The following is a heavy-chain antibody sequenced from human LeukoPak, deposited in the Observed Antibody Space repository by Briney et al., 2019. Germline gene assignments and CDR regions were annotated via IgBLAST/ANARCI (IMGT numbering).Heavy chain of an antibody. D-gene: IGHD3-22*01. V-gene: IGHV3-23*01. CDR2: ISGSGGST. CDR3: AKGGTMIVVVSLFDY. CDR1: GFTFSSYG. Sequence: GRSLRLSCAASGFTFSSYGMHWVRQAPGKGLEWVSAISGSGGSTYYADSVKGRFTISRDNSKNTLYLQMNSLRAEDTAVYYCAKGGTMIVVVSLFDYWGQGTLVTVSS. J-gene: IGHJ4*02.